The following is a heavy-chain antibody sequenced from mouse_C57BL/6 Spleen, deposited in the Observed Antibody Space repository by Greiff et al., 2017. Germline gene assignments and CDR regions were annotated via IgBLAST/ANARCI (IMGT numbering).Heavy chain of an antibody. Sequence: EVLLVESEGGLVQPGSSMKLSCTASGFTFSDYYMPWVRQVPEKGLEWVANINYDGSSTYYLDSLKSRYIISRNNAKNILYLQMSSLKSEDTATYYCARDQDAGWFGYWGQGTLVTVST. J-gene: IGHJ3*01. V-gene: IGHV5-16*01. CDR3: ARDQDAGWFGY. CDR1: GFTFSDYY. CDR2: INYDGSST.